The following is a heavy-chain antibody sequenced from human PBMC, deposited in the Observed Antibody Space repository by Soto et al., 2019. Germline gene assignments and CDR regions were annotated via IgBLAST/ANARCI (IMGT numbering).Heavy chain of an antibody. CDR3: ASARGSDDTIDS. V-gene: IGHV3-33*01. CDR1: GFTFSNYG. CDR2: VWHDGKTK. J-gene: IGHJ4*02. D-gene: IGHD1-1*01. Sequence: QVQLVESGGGVVQPERSLRLSCAASGFTFSNYGMNWVRQAPGKGLEWVAVVWHDGKTKYYADSVEGRFTISRDNARNTLFLQMNIMSAEDTAVSHCASARGSDDTIDSWGQGTLVTVSS.